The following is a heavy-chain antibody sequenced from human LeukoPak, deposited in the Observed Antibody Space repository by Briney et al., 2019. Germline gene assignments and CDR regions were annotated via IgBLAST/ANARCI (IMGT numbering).Heavy chain of an antibody. V-gene: IGHV3-30*18. CDR3: AKLRLELRASDYGMDV. D-gene: IGHD1-7*01. Sequence: GGSLRLSCAASGFTFSSYCMHWVRQAPGKGLEWVAVISYDGSNKYYADSVKGRFTISRDNSKNTLYLQMNSLRAEDTAVYYCAKLRLELRASDYGMDVWGQGTTVTVSS. CDR2: ISYDGSNK. CDR1: GFTFSSYC. J-gene: IGHJ6*02.